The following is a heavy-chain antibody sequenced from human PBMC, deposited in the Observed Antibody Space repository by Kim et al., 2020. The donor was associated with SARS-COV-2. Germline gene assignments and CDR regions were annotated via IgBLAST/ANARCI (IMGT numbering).Heavy chain of an antibody. Sequence: GGSLRLSCVASGFTFSTSPMGWVRQAPGEGLEWVSRISWDGTRTYYADSVKGRVTMSSDKSKNTVYLHMNSLRVEDTAVYYCAKGVTNGGFDYWGQGAQV. D-gene: IGHD2-8*01. J-gene: IGHJ4*02. CDR1: GFTFSTSP. CDR3: AKGVTNGGFDY. V-gene: IGHV3-23*01. CDR2: ISWDGTRT.